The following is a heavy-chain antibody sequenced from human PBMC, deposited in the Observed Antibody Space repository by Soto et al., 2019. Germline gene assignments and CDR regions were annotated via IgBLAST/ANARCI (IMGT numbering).Heavy chain of an antibody. CDR1: GYTFTSYA. V-gene: IGHV1-3*01. CDR2: INAGNGNT. D-gene: IGHD1-20*01. CDR3: ARGYITSARLYDY. J-gene: IGHJ4*02. Sequence: ASVKVSCESSGYTFTSYAMHWVRQSPGQRLEWMGWINAGNGNTKYSQKFQGRVTITRDTSASTAYMELSSLRSEDTAVYYCARGYITSARLYDYWGQGTLVTV.